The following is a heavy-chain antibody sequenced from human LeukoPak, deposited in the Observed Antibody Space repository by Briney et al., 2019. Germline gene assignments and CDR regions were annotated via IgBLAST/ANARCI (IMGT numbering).Heavy chain of an antibody. D-gene: IGHD6-13*01. Sequence: SETLSLTCAVYGGSFSGYYWSWLRQPPGKGLEWIGEINHSGSTNYNPSLKSRVTISVDTSKNQFSLKLSSVTAADTAVYYCARSGSWYSFDYWGQGTLVSVSS. V-gene: IGHV4-34*01. J-gene: IGHJ4*02. CDR2: INHSGST. CDR1: GGSFSGYY. CDR3: ARSGSWYSFDY.